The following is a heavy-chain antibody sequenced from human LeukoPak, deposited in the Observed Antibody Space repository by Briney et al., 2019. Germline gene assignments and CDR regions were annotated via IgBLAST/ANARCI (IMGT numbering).Heavy chain of an antibody. Sequence: PGGSLRLSCAASGFTFSSYEMNWVRQAPGKGLEWVSYISSSGSTIYYADSVKGRFTISRDNAKNSLYLQMNRLRAEDTAVYYCARLETVGAKGKWFDPWGQGTLVTVSS. CDR1: GFTFSSYE. CDR2: ISSSGSTI. CDR3: ARLETVGAKGKWFDP. J-gene: IGHJ5*02. V-gene: IGHV3-48*03. D-gene: IGHD1-26*01.